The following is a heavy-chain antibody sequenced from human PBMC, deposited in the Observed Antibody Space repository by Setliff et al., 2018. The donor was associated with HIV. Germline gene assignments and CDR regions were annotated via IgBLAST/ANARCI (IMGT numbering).Heavy chain of an antibody. V-gene: IGHV3-74*01. CDR3: ANSLSSTVTTGHHG. D-gene: IGHD4-17*01. J-gene: IGHJ4*02. Sequence: PGGSLRLSCAASGFTFTSFWMYWVRQAPGRGLVWVSRIKPDGTITAYADSVKGRFTVSRDNVEDTLYLDMTGLRAEDTAVYYCANSLSSTVTTGHHGWGQGTLVTVSS. CDR2: IKPDGTIT. CDR1: GFTFTSFW.